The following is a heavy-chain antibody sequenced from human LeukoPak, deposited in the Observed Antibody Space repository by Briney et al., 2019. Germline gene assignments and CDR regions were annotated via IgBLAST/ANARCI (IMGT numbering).Heavy chain of an antibody. CDR2: ISSSGNTR. Sequence: PGGSLRLSCAASGFTFSNYEMNWVRQTPGKGLEWVSYISSSGNTRYYVDSVKGRFTISRDNSKNTLYLQMNSLRAEDTAVYYCACHRDEGAFDIWGQGTMVTVSS. CDR3: ACHRDEGAFDI. J-gene: IGHJ3*02. V-gene: IGHV3-48*03. CDR1: GFTFSNYE. D-gene: IGHD1-14*01.